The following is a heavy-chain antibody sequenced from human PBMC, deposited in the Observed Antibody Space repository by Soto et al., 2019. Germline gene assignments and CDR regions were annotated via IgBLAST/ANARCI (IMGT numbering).Heavy chain of an antibody. V-gene: IGHV4-34*01. CDR3: ARGSRYFDWLLRGRWFDP. D-gene: IGHD3-9*01. J-gene: IGHJ5*02. Sequence: PSETLSLTCAVYGGSFSGYYWSWIRQPPGKGLEWIGEINHSGSTNYNPSLKSRVTISVDTSKNQFSLKLSSVTAADTAVYYCARGSRYFDWLLRGRWFDPWGQGTLVTVSS. CDR2: INHSGST. CDR1: GGSFSGYY.